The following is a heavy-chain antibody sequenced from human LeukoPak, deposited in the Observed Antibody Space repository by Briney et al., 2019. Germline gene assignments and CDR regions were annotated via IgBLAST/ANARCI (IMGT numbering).Heavy chain of an antibody. Sequence: PGGSLRLSCIASGFTFSSYEMSWVRQAPGKGLEWVSYISSSSGIFYADSVKGRFTISRDNAKNSLYLQMNSLRAEDTAVYCCARGFSYWGQGTLVTVSS. CDR3: ARGFSY. V-gene: IGHV3-48*03. CDR1: GFTFSSYE. J-gene: IGHJ4*02. CDR2: ISSSSGI.